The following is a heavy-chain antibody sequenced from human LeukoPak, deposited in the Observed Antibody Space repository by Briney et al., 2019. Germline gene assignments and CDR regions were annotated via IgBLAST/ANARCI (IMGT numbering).Heavy chain of an antibody. V-gene: IGHV3-21*01. J-gene: IGHJ3*01. Sequence: GGSLRLSCAASGFTFSSYNMNWVRQAPGKGLEWVSSISSGSSYIYYADSVKGRFTISRDNAKNSLYLQMNSLRAEDTALYYCARYGGNAFAVWGQGTMVTVSS. CDR1: GFTFSSYN. CDR3: ARYGGNAFAV. D-gene: IGHD4/OR15-4a*01. CDR2: ISSGSSYI.